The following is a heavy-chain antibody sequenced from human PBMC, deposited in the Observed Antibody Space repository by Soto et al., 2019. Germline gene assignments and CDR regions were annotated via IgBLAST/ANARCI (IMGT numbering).Heavy chain of an antibody. V-gene: IGHV3-15*01. CDR3: AKGTIFGGPAGTDY. D-gene: IGHD3-3*01. J-gene: IGHJ4*02. CDR2: IKSETNGGTA. Sequence: GALRLSRATSWFPFSNAWMTWVPPAPGEGLGCVGRIKSETNGGTADYGAPVKGRFSISRDDSKNTLYLQMNSLRAEDTAVYYCAKGTIFGGPAGTDYWGQGTLVTASS. CDR1: WFPFSNAW.